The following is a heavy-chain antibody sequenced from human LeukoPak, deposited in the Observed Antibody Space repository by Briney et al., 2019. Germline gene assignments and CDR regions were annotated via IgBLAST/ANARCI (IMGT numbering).Heavy chain of an antibody. CDR1: GFTFSSYW. V-gene: IGHV3-7*01. CDR3: ARRPYSSSWYYFDY. Sequence: PGGSLRLSCAASGFTFSSYWMSWVRQAPGKGLEWVANIKQDGSEKYYVDSVKGRFTISRDNSKNSLYLQMSSLRAEDTAVYYCARRPYSSSWYYFDYWGQGTLVTVSS. J-gene: IGHJ4*02. D-gene: IGHD6-13*01. CDR2: IKQDGSEK.